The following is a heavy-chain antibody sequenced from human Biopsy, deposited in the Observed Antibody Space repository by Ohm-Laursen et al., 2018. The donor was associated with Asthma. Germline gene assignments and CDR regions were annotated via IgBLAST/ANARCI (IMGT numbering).Heavy chain of an antibody. CDR1: GYTFNSAG. CDR3: ARAVDYSHYYGIDV. D-gene: IGHD3-10*01. V-gene: IGHV1-18*01. Sequence: ASVKVSCNTSGYTFNSAGITWVRQAPGQGLEWMGWISAYNGNTKVAQKLQDRVTMITDTSTSTAYMELRSLRSDGTAVYFCARAVDYSHYYGIDVWGQGTTVTVS. CDR2: ISAYNGNT. J-gene: IGHJ6*02.